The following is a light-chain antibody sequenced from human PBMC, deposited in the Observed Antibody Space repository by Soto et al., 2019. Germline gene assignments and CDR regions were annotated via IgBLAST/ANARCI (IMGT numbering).Light chain of an antibody. CDR1: QSVPRSY. V-gene: IGKV3-20*01. J-gene: IGKJ5*01. Sequence: IVLTQSPHTLSLSPGERATLSCRAGQSVPRSYLAWYQQKPGQAPRLLIYGTSSRASGIPDRFSASGSGTDFTLTISRLEPEDFAMFYCQQYGSSIPFGQGTRLEIK. CDR3: QQYGSSIP. CDR2: GTS.